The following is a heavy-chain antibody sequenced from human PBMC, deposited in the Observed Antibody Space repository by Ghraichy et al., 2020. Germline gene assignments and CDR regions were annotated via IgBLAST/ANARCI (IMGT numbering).Heavy chain of an antibody. Sequence: GGSLRLSCVGSGFTFSDYNMNWVRQSPGKGLEWVSYITTSSRTIFYADSVKGRFAISRDNAQNSLYLQMNSLRDEDTAVYYCARASTVVRFYFYAGMDVWGQGTTVTVS. J-gene: IGHJ6*02. CDR2: ITTSSRTI. V-gene: IGHV3-48*02. D-gene: IGHD4-23*01. CDR3: ARASTVVRFYFYAGMDV. CDR1: GFTFSDYN.